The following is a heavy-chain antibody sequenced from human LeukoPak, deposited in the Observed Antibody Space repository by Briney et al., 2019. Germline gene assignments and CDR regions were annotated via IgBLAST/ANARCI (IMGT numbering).Heavy chain of an antibody. Sequence: ASVKVSCKASGGTFRSYAISWVRQAPGQGREWMGGIIPIFGTANYAQKFQGRVTITADESTSTAYMELSSLRSEDTALYYCARASDYDFWSGYFDYWGQGTLVTVSS. CDR3: ARASDYDFWSGYFDY. CDR1: GGTFRSYA. D-gene: IGHD3-3*01. J-gene: IGHJ4*02. CDR2: IIPIFGTA. V-gene: IGHV1-69*13.